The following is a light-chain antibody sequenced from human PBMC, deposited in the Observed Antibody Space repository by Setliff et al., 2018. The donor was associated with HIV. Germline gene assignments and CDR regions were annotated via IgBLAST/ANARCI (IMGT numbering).Light chain of an antibody. Sequence: QAVVTQEPSLTVSPGGTVTLTCGSSTGAVTSGHYPYWFQQKPGQAPRTLIHDTSNKESWTPARFSGSLLGGKAALPLSGAQPEDEAAYYCFLTYSGARRVFGGGTKVTV. J-gene: IGLJ3*02. CDR3: FLTYSGARRV. CDR2: DTS. V-gene: IGLV7-46*01. CDR1: TGAVTSGHY.